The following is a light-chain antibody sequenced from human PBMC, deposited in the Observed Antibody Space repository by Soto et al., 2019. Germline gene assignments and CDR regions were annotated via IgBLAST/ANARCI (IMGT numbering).Light chain of an antibody. CDR1: QSVSSY. CDR3: QQRSKSIT. Sequence: EIVLTQSPATLSLSPGERATLSCRASQSVSSYLAWYQQKPGQAPRLLIYDASNRATAIPARFSGSGSGTDFTLTISSLEPEDFAVYYCQQRSKSITFGQGTRLEIK. J-gene: IGKJ5*01. CDR2: DAS. V-gene: IGKV3-11*01.